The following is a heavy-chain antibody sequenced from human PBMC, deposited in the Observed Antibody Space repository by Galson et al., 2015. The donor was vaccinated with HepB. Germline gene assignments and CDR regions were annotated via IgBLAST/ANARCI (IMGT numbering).Heavy chain of an antibody. V-gene: IGHV3-30*04. J-gene: IGHJ6*03. CDR2: ISYDGSNK. CDR1: GFTFSSYA. CDR3: AGDDSSSGSGDYYYYMDV. Sequence: SLRLSCAASGFTFSSYAMHWVRQAPGKGLEWVAVISYDGSNKYYADSVKGRFTISRDNSKNTLYLQMNSLRSEDTAVYYCAGDDSSSGSGDYYYYMDVWGKGTTVTVSS. D-gene: IGHD6-6*01.